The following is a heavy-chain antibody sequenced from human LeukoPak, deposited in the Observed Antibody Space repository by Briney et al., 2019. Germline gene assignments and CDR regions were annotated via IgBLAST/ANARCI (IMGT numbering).Heavy chain of an antibody. V-gene: IGHV4-59*12. CDR3: SRESGAFCPFGY. D-gene: IGHD1-26*01. CDR1: RGSLSTYY. J-gene: IGHJ4*02. Sequence: SETLFLTCTLSRGSLSTYYWSWIRQPPGKGLEWIGYIYYSGTTRYNPSLKSRVTISIDTSNNQFSLKLTSVTAADTAIYYCSRESGAFCPFGYWGQGTLVIVPS. CDR2: IYYSGTT.